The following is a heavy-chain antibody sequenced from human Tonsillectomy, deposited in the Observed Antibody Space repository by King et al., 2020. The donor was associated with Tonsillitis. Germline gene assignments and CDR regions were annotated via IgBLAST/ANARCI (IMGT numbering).Heavy chain of an antibody. Sequence: VQLVESGGGLVQPGGSLRLSCAASGFTFSSYWMSWVRQAPGKGLDWVANIKQDGSKKFYVDSVKGRFTISRDNAKNSLYLQMNSLRAEDTAVYYCARDLRGDDYGDYILAYWGQGTLVTVSS. V-gene: IGHV3-7*03. CDR1: GFTFSSYW. CDR2: IKQDGSKK. CDR3: ARDLRGDDYGDYILAY. J-gene: IGHJ4*02. D-gene: IGHD4-17*01.